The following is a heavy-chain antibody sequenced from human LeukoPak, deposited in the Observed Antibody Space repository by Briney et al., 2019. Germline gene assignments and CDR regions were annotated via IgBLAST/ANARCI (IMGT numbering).Heavy chain of an antibody. CDR2: ISGSGGST. J-gene: IGHJ4*02. CDR3: AKVPKTAMIVHY. CDR1: GFTFSDYY. Sequence: GGSLRLSCAASGFTFSDYYMSWVRQAPGKGLEWVSAISGSGGSTYYADSVKGRFTISRDNSKNTLYLQMNSLRAEDTAVYYCAKVPKTAMIVHYWGQGTLVTVSS. V-gene: IGHV3-23*01. D-gene: IGHD5-18*01.